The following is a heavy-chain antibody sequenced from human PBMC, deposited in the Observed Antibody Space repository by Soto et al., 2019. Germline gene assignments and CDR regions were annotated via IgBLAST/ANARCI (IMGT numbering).Heavy chain of an antibody. J-gene: IGHJ3*02. CDR2: SSCSGGST. CDR3: AKERGTIFGVLMIFLSYDAFDI. CDR1: GFTFSSYA. D-gene: IGHD3-3*01. V-gene: IGHV3-23*01. Sequence: EVQLLESGGGLVQPGGSLRLSCAASGFTFSSYAMSWFRQAPGKGLEWVSASSCSGGSTYYSDSVKGRFTISRANSKNTLYLQMNSLSDEDTDVYYCAKERGTIFGVLMIFLSYDAFDICGQWTMLTLSS.